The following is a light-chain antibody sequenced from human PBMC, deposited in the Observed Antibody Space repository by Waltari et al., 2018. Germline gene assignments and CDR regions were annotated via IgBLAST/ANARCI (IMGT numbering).Light chain of an antibody. CDR3: QQGNSFPYT. V-gene: IGKV1-39*01. J-gene: IGKJ2*01. CDR2: AAS. CDR1: QSISSY. Sequence: DIQMTQSPSSLSASVGDRVTITCRASQSISSYLNWYQQKPGKAPKLLIYAASSLQSGVPSRFSGSGSGTDFTLTISSLQPEDFATYYCQQGNSFPYTFGQGTKLEI.